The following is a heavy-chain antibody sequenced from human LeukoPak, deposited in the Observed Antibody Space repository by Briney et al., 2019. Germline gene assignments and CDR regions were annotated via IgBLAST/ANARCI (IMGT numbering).Heavy chain of an antibody. D-gene: IGHD3-3*01. V-gene: IGHV4-34*01. CDR2: INHSGST. Sequence: SETLSLTCAVYGGSFSGYYWSWIRQPPGKGLEWIGEINHSGSTNYNPSLKSRVTIPVDTSKNQFSLKLSSVTAADTAVYYCASYYGFYYYGMDVWGQGTTVTVSS. J-gene: IGHJ6*02. CDR1: GGSFSGYY. CDR3: ASYYGFYYYGMDV.